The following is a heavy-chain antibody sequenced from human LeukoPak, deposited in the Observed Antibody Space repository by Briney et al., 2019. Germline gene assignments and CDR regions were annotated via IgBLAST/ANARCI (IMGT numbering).Heavy chain of an antibody. CDR3: ARPITMVRGVSTLGY. J-gene: IGHJ4*02. CDR1: GFTFSDYY. CDR2: ISSSGSTI. V-gene: IGHV3-11*01. Sequence: PGGSLRLSCAASGFTFSDYYMSWIRQAPGKGLEWVSYISSSGSTIYYADSVKGRFTISRDNAKNSLYLQMNSLRAEDTAVYYCARPITMVRGVSTLGYWGQETLVTVSS. D-gene: IGHD3-10*01.